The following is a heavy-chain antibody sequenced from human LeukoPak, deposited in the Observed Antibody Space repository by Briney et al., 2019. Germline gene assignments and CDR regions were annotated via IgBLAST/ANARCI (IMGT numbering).Heavy chain of an antibody. J-gene: IGHJ4*02. Sequence: PGGSLRLSCAASGFTFSSYEMHWVRQAPGKGLEWVSGINWNGGSTGYADSVKGRFTISRDNAKNSLYLQMNSLRAEDTALYYCARGVPYVWGSYRYLYFDYWGQGTLVTVSS. V-gene: IGHV3-20*04. CDR3: ARGVPYVWGSYRYLYFDY. CDR2: INWNGGST. D-gene: IGHD3-16*02. CDR1: GFTFSSYE.